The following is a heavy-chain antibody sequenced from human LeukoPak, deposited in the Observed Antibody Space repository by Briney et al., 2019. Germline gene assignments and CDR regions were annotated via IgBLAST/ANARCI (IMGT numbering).Heavy chain of an antibody. CDR3: ARVGRRAARRGWFDP. V-gene: IGHV4-34*01. J-gene: IGHJ5*02. D-gene: IGHD6-6*01. CDR1: GFTFSDYN. CDR2: INHSGST. Sequence: GSLRLSCAASGFTFSDYNMRWIRQPPGKGLEWIGEINHSGSTNYNPSLKSRVTISVDTSKNQFSLKLSSVTAADTAVYYCARVGRRAARRGWFDPWGQGTLVTVSS.